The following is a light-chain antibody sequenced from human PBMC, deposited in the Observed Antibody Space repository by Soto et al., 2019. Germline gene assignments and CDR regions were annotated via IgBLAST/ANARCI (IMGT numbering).Light chain of an antibody. CDR2: GAS. V-gene: IGKV3-20*01. CDR1: QSVSNSY. J-gene: IGKJ3*01. CDR3: QLYGSSPPLT. Sequence: EIVLTQSPAPLSLSPGDGATLFCRAGQSVSNSYLAWYHQKPGQTPRLLTNGASVRATGIPDRFSGSGSGTDFTLTISRLEPEDFAVYYCQLYGSSPPLTFGPGTKVDIK.